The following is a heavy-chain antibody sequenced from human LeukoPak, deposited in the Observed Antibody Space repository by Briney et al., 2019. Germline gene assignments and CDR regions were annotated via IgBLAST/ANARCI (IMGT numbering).Heavy chain of an antibody. D-gene: IGHD4/OR15-4a*01. CDR3: AKDGYAMVSFFDY. CDR1: GFPFSSYA. CDR2: ISGSGGNT. V-gene: IGHV3-23*01. Sequence: GSLRLSCAASGFPFSSYAMSWVRQAPGKGLEWVSGISGSGGNTYYADSVKGRFTISRDNSKNTLYLQLNSLRAEDTAVYYCAKDGYAMVSFFDYWGQGTLVSVSS. J-gene: IGHJ4*02.